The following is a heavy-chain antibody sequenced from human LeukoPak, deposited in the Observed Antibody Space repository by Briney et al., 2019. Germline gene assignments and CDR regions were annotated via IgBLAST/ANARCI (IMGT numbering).Heavy chain of an antibody. D-gene: IGHD3-9*01. CDR2: INPNSGGT. J-gene: IGHJ4*02. V-gene: IGHV1-2*02. CDR1: GYTFIGYY. Sequence: ASVKVSCKASGYTFIGYYMHWVRLAPGQGLVWMGWINPNSGGTNYAQKFQGRVTMTRDTSISTAYMQLSRLRSDDTAVYYCARVTGRHFDWLPYFDYWGKGTLATISS. CDR3: ARVTGRHFDWLPYFDY.